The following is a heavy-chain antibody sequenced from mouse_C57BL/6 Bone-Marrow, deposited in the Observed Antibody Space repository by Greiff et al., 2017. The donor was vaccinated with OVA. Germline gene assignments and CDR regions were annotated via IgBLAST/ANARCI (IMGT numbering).Heavy chain of an antibody. D-gene: IGHD1-1*01. V-gene: IGHV1-55*01. CDR3: AIGNLLLRYDAMDY. Sequence: QVQLQQPGAELVKPGASVKLSCKASGYTFTSYWITWVKQRPGQGLEWIGDIYPGSGSTNYNEKFKSKATLTVDTSSSTAYMQLSSLTSEDSAVYYCAIGNLLLRYDAMDYWGQGTSVTVSS. J-gene: IGHJ4*01. CDR1: GYTFTSYW. CDR2: IYPGSGST.